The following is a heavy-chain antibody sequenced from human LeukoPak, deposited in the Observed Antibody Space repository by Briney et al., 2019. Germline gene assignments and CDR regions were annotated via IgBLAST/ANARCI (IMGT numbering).Heavy chain of an antibody. Sequence: PGGSLRLSCAASGFTFSSYSMNWVRQAPGKGLEWVSCISSSSRYIYYADSVKGRFTISRDNAKNTLYLQMNSLRAEDTAVYYCARSYYYDSSGYAFDIWGQGTMVTVSS. J-gene: IGHJ3*02. D-gene: IGHD3-22*01. V-gene: IGHV3-21*01. CDR2: ISSSSRYI. CDR3: ARSYYYDSSGYAFDI. CDR1: GFTFSSYS.